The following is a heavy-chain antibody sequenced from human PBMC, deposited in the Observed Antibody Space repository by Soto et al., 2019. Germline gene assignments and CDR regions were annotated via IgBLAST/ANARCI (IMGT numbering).Heavy chain of an antibody. J-gene: IGHJ4*02. D-gene: IGHD3-22*01. CDR3: ARAIPTYYYDSSGYVFDY. CDR1: GGSISSSNW. V-gene: IGHV4-4*02. CDR2: IYHSGST. Sequence: SETLSLTCAVSGGSISSSNWWSWVRQPPGKGLEWIGEIYHSGSTNYNPSLKSRVTISVDKSKNQFSLKLSSVTAADTAVYYCARAIPTYYYDSSGYVFDYWGQGTLVTVSS.